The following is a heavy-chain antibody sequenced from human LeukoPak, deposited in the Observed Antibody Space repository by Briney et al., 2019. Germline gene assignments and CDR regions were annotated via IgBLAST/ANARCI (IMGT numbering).Heavy chain of an antibody. J-gene: IGHJ5*01. CDR2: VYYGRTT. CDR3: VRHDGRGGATMGAFDS. D-gene: IGHD5-12*01. V-gene: IGHV4-39*01. Sequence: SETLSLTCTVSAGSFISSSHHWGWIRESPGKGLEWIGTVYYGRTTYYNPSLDGRVTISLDTSANHFSLQLNSVTAADTAVYYCVRHDGRGGATMGAFDSWGQGSLVTVSS. CDR1: AGSFISSSHH.